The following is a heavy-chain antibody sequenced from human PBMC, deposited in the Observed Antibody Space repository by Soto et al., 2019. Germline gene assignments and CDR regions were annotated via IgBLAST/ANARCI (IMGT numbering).Heavy chain of an antibody. CDR1: GFAFGNYG. CDR3: ARAWWEDPAGKETLSEFDY. V-gene: IGHV3-33*01. J-gene: IGHJ4*02. Sequence: QVQLVESGGGVVQPGRSLTLSCAASGFAFGNYGIHWVRQAPGKGLEWVAVIWSDGSSKYYGDSVKGRFTISRDNSKNTVYLQMNSLRAEDTAVDCCARAWWEDPAGKETLSEFDYWGKGTLVTVSS. D-gene: IGHD6-13*01. CDR2: IWSDGSSK.